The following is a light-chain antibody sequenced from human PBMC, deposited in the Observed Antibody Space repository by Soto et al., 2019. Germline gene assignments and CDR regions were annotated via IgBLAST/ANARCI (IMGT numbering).Light chain of an antibody. CDR1: SSNIGSNY. CDR3: AAWDDSLSAL. J-gene: IGLJ2*01. Sequence: QPVLTQPLSASGTPGQWVTISSSGSSSNIGSNYVYWYQQLPGTAPKLLIYRNNQRPSGVPDRFSGSKSGTSASLAISGLRSEDEADYYCAAWDDSLSALFGGGTKLTVL. CDR2: RNN. V-gene: IGLV1-47*01.